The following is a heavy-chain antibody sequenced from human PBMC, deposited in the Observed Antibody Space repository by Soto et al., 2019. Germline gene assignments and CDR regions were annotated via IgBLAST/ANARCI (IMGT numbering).Heavy chain of an antibody. CDR2: IYYSGST. CDR3: AGVRGVNWFDP. V-gene: IGHV4-39*07. Sequence: SLTCTVSGGSISSSSYYWGWIRQPPGKGLEWIGSIYYSGSTYYNPSLKSRVTISVDTSKNQFSLKLSSVTAADTAVYYCAGVRGVNWFDPWGQGTLVTVSS. CDR1: GGSISSSSYY. D-gene: IGHD3-10*01. J-gene: IGHJ5*02.